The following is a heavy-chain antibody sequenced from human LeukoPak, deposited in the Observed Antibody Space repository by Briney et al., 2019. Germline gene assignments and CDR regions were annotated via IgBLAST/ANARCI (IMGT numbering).Heavy chain of an antibody. J-gene: IGHJ4*02. CDR3: ATNSGSYYGFDY. CDR2: FDPEDGET. Sequence: ASVKVSCKVSGYTLTELSMDWVRQAPGKGLEWIGGFDPEDGETIYAQKFQGRVTMTEDPSTDTAYMELSSLRSEDTAVYYCATNSGSYYGFDYWGQGTLVTVSS. V-gene: IGHV1-24*01. CDR1: GYTLTELS. D-gene: IGHD1-26*01.